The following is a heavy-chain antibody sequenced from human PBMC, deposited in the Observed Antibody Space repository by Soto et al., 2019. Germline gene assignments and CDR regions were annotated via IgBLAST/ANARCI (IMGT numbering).Heavy chain of an antibody. CDR1: GFTFSSYG. J-gene: IGHJ4*02. Sequence: GGSLRLSCAASGFTFSSYGMHWVRQAPGKGLEWVAVIWYDGSNKYYADSVKGRFTISRDNSKNTLYLQMNSLRAEDTAVYFCARNRRGSYHSPFDYWGQGTLVTVSS. CDR3: ARNRRGSYHSPFDY. V-gene: IGHV3-33*01. CDR2: IWYDGSNK. D-gene: IGHD1-26*01.